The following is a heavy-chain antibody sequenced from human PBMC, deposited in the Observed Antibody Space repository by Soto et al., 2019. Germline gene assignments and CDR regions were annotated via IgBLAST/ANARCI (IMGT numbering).Heavy chain of an antibody. CDR3: ARITTSAPWMPGLDY. CDR2: ISKRGDKI. V-gene: IGHV3-11*01. J-gene: IGHJ4*02. D-gene: IGHD3-3*01. Sequence: QVQLVESGGGLVKPGGSLRLSCIASGFSFDDHYMTWVRQAPGKGLEWISQISKRGDKIFYADSVRGRFTISRDNGKNALYLQLSSPRDEATAVYYCARITTSAPWMPGLDYGGQGTLVTVSS. CDR1: GFSFDDHY.